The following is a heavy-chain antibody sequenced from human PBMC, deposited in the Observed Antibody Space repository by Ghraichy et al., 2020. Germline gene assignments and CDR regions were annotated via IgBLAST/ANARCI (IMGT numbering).Heavy chain of an antibody. CDR1: GGSISSSNW. Sequence: LSLTCAVSGGSISSSNWWSWVRQPPGKGLEWIGEIYHSGSTNYNPSLKSRVTISVDKSKNQFSLKLSSVTAADTAVYYCARDKKYSSGWYRYFDYWGQGTLVTVSS. D-gene: IGHD6-19*01. J-gene: IGHJ4*02. CDR2: IYHSGST. CDR3: ARDKKYSSGWYRYFDY. V-gene: IGHV4-4*02.